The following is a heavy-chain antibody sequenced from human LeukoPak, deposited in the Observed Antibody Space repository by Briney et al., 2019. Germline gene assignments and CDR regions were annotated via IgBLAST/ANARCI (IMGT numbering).Heavy chain of an antibody. CDR1: GYTFTSYY. CDR2: INPSGGST. D-gene: IGHD3-3*01. Sequence: GASVKVSCKASGYTFTSYYMHWVRQAPGQGLEWMGIINPSGGSTSYAQKFQGRVTMTRDTSTSTVYMELSSLRSEDTAVYYCASLAGDYDFWSGYHPQNPDDYWGQGTLVTVSS. CDR3: ASLAGDYDFWSGYHPQNPDDY. J-gene: IGHJ4*02. V-gene: IGHV1-46*01.